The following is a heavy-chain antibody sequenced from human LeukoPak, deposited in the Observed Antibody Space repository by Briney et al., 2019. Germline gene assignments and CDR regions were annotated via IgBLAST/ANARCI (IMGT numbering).Heavy chain of an antibody. CDR3: ARARNLRFLESYDY. CDR1: GGTFSSYA. V-gene: IGHV1-69*06. CDR2: IIPIFGTA. Sequence: VASVKVSCKASGGTFSSYAISWVRQAPGQGLEWMGGIIPIFGTANYAQKFQGRVTITADKSTSTAYMELSSLRSEDTAVYYCARARNLRFLESYDYWGQGTLVTVSS. J-gene: IGHJ4*02. D-gene: IGHD3-3*01.